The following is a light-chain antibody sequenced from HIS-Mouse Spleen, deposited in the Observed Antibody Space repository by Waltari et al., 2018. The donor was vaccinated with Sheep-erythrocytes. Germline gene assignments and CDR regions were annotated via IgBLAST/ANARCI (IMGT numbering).Light chain of an antibody. Sequence: QSALTQPRSVSGSPGQSVTISCTGTSSDVGGYNYVSWYHQHPGKAPKLMIYDVSKRRSGVPNRFPGSKSGHTASLTISGLQAEDAADYYCCSYAGSYTFWVFGGWTKLTVL. V-gene: IGLV2-11*01. CDR2: DVS. CDR3: CSYAGSYTFWV. CDR1: SSDVGGYNY. J-gene: IGLJ3*02.